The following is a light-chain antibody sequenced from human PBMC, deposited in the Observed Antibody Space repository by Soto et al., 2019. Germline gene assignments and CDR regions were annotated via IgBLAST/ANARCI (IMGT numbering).Light chain of an antibody. CDR2: ESS. CDR3: QYYDDSMWT. Sequence: EIVLTQSPATLSSFPGDRVTLSCRASQYINTRLAWYQHRPGQAPRLLIYESSNRATGIAARFSGSGSGTDFTLSISRLEPEDFAVYYCQYYDDSMWTFGQGTKVDIK. V-gene: IGKV3D-11*03. CDR1: QYINTR. J-gene: IGKJ1*01.